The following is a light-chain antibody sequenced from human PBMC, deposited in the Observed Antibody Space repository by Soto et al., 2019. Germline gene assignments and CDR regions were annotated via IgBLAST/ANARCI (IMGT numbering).Light chain of an antibody. CDR1: GFNIGSNYD. J-gene: IGLJ1*01. CDR2: ENN. Sequence: QSVLTQPPSVSGAPGQRVTISCTGSGFNIGSNYDVHWYQQLPGTAPKLLIYENNNRPSGVPDRFSASKSGFTASLAITGLQAEDEADYFCQSYDRGLTAVLFGTGTKVTVL. V-gene: IGLV1-40*01. CDR3: QSYDRGLTAVL.